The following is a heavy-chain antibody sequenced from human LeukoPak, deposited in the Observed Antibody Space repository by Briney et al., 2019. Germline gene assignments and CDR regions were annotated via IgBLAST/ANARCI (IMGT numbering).Heavy chain of an antibody. D-gene: IGHD2-8*01. V-gene: IGHV4-59*01. Sequence: SETLSLTCTVSGDSMSSYYWSCIRQPPGKGLEWIGYIYYSGSTNYNPSLKSRVTISVDTSKNQFSLKLSSVTAADTAVYYCAREGYCSNGVCPTWLDPWGQGTLVTVSS. CDR1: GDSMSSYY. CDR3: AREGYCSNGVCPTWLDP. J-gene: IGHJ5*02. CDR2: IYYSGST.